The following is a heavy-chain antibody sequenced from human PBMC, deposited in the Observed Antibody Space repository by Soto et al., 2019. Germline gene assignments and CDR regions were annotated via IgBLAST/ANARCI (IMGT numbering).Heavy chain of an antibody. CDR2: ISYDGSNK. Sequence: PGGSLRLSCAASGFTFSSYGMHWVRQAPGKGLEWVAVISYDGSNKYYADSVKGRFTISRDNSKNTLYLQMNSLRAEDTAVYYCGVATINDYWGQGTLVTVSS. J-gene: IGHJ4*02. D-gene: IGHD5-12*01. V-gene: IGHV3-30*03. CDR1: GFTFSSYG. CDR3: GVATINDY.